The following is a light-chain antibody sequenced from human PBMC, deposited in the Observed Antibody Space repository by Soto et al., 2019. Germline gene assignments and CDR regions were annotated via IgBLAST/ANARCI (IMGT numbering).Light chain of an antibody. CDR1: SSSIGAGYE. CDR3: KSYDKRLTAYV. J-gene: IGLJ1*01. Sequence: QSVLTQPPSVSGAPGQRVTISCSGTSSSIGAGYEVHWYHQLPGTAPKLVVSGNGNRPSGVPDRLSASKSGTSASLAITGLQAEEEGNYYCKSYDKRLTAYVFGTGTKVTVL. CDR2: GNG. V-gene: IGLV1-40*01.